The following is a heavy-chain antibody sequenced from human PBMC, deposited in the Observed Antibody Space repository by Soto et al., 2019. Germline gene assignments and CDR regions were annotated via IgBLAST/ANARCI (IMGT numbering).Heavy chain of an antibody. D-gene: IGHD2-2*01. V-gene: IGHV3-53*01. Sequence: PGGSLRLSCAASGFNFDNSYMSWVRQAPGKGLEWVAILYRGGKSYYAGSVRGRFTISRDISKNTLDLQMNRLTADDTAVYYCSKNNVAPAFVGFEYWGQGTLVTVSS. CDR3: SKNNVAPAFVGFEY. CDR1: GFNFDNSY. CDR2: LYRGGKS. J-gene: IGHJ4*02.